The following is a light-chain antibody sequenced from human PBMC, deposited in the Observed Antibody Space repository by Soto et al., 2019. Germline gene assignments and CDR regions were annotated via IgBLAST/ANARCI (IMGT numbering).Light chain of an antibody. CDR1: QSITNY. CDR2: AIS. Sequence: DIQMTQSPSSLSASVGDRVTITCRASQSITNYLNWYQQKPGKAPKLLMYAISTLQSGVPSRFSGSGSGTEFTLTISSLQPEDFATYYCQQLNTYPITFGQGTRLEIK. V-gene: IGKV1-9*01. CDR3: QQLNTYPIT. J-gene: IGKJ5*01.